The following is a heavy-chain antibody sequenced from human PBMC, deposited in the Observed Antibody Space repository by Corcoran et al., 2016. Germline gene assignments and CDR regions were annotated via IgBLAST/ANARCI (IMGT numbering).Heavy chain of an antibody. V-gene: IGHV1-69*06. CDR3: ARDLPSPRRYYYGMDV. CDR1: GGTFSSYA. CDR2: IIPIFGTA. Sequence: QVQLVQSGAEVKKPGSSVKVSCKASGGTFSSYAISWVRQAPGQGLEWMGGIIPIFGTANYAQKFQGRVTITADKSTSTTYMELSSLRSEDTAVYYCARDLPSPRRYYYGMDVWGQGTTVTVSS. J-gene: IGHJ6*02.